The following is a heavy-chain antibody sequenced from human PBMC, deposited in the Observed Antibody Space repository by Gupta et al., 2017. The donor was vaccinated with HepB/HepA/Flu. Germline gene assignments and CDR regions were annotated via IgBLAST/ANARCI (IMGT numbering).Heavy chain of an antibody. D-gene: IGHD2-2*02. Sequence: QVQLVQSGSAVKQPGSSVKVSCKASGGTFSSYAISWVRQALGQGLEWMGGIIPIFGTANYAQKFQGRVTITADESTSTAYMELSSLRSEDTAVYYCARGVVVVPAAIRRVDYYYYMDVWGKGTTVTVSS. CDR1: GGTFSSYA. J-gene: IGHJ6*03. V-gene: IGHV1-69*01. CDR3: ARGVVVVPAAIRRVDYYYYMDV. CDR2: IIPIFGTA.